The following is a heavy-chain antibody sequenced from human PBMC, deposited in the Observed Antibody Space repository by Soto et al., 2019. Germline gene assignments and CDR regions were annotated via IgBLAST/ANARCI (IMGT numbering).Heavy chain of an antibody. D-gene: IGHD4-17*01. CDR2: IYNSGTT. CDR1: GGSISSADHY. V-gene: IGHV4-30-4*01. Sequence: PSETLSLTCTVSGGSISSADHYWTWIRQPPGKGLEWIGYIYNSGTTYYNPSLKSRVTISIHTSKSQFPLKLSSVTAADTAVYFCARDSSKDYGDSAGDAFDIWGQGTLVTVSS. J-gene: IGHJ3*02. CDR3: ARDSSKDYGDSAGDAFDI.